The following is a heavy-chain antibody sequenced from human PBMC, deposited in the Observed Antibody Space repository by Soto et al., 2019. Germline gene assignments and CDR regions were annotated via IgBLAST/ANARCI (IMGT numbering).Heavy chain of an antibody. D-gene: IGHD3-16*01. J-gene: IGHJ4*02. V-gene: IGHV4-34*01. Sequence: SETLSLTCAVYGGSFSGFSWNWIRQPPGKGLEWIGEINHSGTSNYNPSLKSRVTMLPDTSKNHFSLKLTSVTAADTAVYYCAKSMASNLVGGLPDYWGQGTQVTVSS. CDR1: GGSFSGFS. CDR3: AKSMASNLVGGLPDY. CDR2: INHSGTS.